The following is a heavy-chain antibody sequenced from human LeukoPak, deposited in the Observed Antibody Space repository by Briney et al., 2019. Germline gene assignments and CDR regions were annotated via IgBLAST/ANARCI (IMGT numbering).Heavy chain of an antibody. V-gene: IGHV1-2*02. CDR2: INPNSGGT. Sequence: ASVKVSCKASGYTFTGFYIHWVRQAPGQGLEWMGWINPNSGGTNYAQKFQGRVTMTRDTSISTAYMELSRLTSDDTAIYYCARDWFVDSGDDPFPFDYWGQGTLVTVSS. J-gene: IGHJ4*02. CDR3: ARDWFVDSGDDPFPFDY. D-gene: IGHD5-12*01. CDR1: GYTFTGFY.